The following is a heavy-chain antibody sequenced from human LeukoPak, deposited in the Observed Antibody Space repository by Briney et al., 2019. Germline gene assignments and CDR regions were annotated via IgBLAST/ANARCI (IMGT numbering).Heavy chain of an antibody. CDR3: AKTGRGEDTFYDSSGYSHFDY. V-gene: IGHV3-23*01. CDR2: ISGSGGST. CDR1: GFTFSSYA. J-gene: IGHJ4*02. Sequence: SGGSLRLSCAASGFTFSSYAMSWVRQAPGKGLEWVSAISGSGGSTYYADSVKGRFTISRDNSKNTLYLQMNSLRAEDTAVYYCAKTGRGEDTFYDSSGYSHFDYWGQGTLVTVSS. D-gene: IGHD3-22*01.